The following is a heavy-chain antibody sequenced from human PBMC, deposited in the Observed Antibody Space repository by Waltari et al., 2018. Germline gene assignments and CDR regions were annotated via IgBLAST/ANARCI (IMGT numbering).Heavy chain of an antibody. J-gene: IGHJ4*02. CDR3: AKSSGSYYEVFDY. V-gene: IGHV3-23*04. CDR2: ISGSGGTT. CDR1: GLAFAHYG. D-gene: IGHD1-26*01. Sequence: EVRLVESGGGLVQPGGSLRLSCAASGLAFAHYGLGWVRPAPGKGLECVSSISGSGGTTYYADSVKGRFTMSKDNSKNTLFLQMNSLRVDDTADYYCAKSSGSYYEVFDYWGRGTLVTVSS.